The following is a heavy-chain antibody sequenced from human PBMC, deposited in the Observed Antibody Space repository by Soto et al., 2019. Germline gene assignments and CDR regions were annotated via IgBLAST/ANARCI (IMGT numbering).Heavy chain of an antibody. V-gene: IGHV4-39*01. CDR1: GGSISSSSYY. D-gene: IGHD5-18*01. Sequence: SETLPLTGTVSGGSISSSSYYWGWIRQRPGKGLEWIGSIFYSGTTYYNPSLKSRVTISVDTSKNQFSLKLSSVTAADTAVYYCACLFSGVYSYVFYYYGMDVWGPGTTVPVSS. J-gene: IGHJ6*02. CDR3: ACLFSGVYSYVFYYYGMDV. CDR2: IFYSGTT.